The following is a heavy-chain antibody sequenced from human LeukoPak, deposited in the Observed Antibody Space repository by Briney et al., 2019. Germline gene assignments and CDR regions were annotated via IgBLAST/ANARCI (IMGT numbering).Heavy chain of an antibody. V-gene: IGHV4-59*01. CDR1: GGSISSYY. CDR3: ARGQMATSYFNY. Sequence: SETLSLTYTVSGGSISSYYWSWIRQPPGKGLEWIGYIYYSGSTNYNPFLKSRVTISVDTSKNQFSLKLSSVTAADTAVYYCARGQMATSYFNYWGQGTLVTVSS. CDR2: IYYSGST. D-gene: IGHD5-24*01. J-gene: IGHJ4*02.